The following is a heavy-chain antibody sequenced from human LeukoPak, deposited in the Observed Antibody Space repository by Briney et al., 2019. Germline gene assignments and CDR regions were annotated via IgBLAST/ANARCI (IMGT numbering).Heavy chain of an antibody. CDR2: ISYDGSNK. Sequence: GGSLRLSCAASGFTFSGYAMHWVRQAPGKGLEWVAVISYDGSNKYYADSVKGRFTISRDNSKNTLYLQMNSLRAEDTAVYYCARDPSSSWPDYWGQGTLVTVSS. V-gene: IGHV3-30*01. D-gene: IGHD6-13*01. J-gene: IGHJ4*02. CDR3: ARDPSSSWPDY. CDR1: GFTFSGYA.